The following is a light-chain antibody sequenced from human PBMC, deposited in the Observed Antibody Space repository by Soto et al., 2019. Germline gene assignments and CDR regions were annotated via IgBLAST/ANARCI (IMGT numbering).Light chain of an antibody. J-gene: IGKJ3*01. V-gene: IGKV3-20*01. Sequence: DIVLTQSPGTLPLSPGERATLSCRASQTISDNHLAWYQQKPGQSPRLLISGASVRAPGVPDRFSGSGSETDFTLTISRLEPEDFGFYYCQQYGSSPEISFGPGTKVDIK. CDR2: GAS. CDR3: QQYGSSPEIS. CDR1: QTISDNH.